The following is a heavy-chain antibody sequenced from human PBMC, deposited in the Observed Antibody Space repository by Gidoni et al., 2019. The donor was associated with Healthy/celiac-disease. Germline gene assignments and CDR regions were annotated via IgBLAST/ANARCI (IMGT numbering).Heavy chain of an antibody. J-gene: IGHJ3*02. V-gene: IGHV4-4*07. Sequence: QVQLQESGPGLVTPSAPLSLTCTVSGGSISSSYWSWIRQPAGQRLEWIGRIYTSGSTNYNPSLKSRVTMSVDTSKNQFSLKLSSVTAADTAVYYCARGDYVGGIAFDIWGQGTMVTVSS. CDR3: ARGDYVGGIAFDI. CDR2: IYTSGST. D-gene: IGHD3-16*01. CDR1: GGSISSSY.